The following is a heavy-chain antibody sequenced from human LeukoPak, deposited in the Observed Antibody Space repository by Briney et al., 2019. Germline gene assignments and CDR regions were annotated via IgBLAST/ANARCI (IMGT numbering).Heavy chain of an antibody. V-gene: IGHV3-15*01. CDR3: AREGGYYSDSNTGYSDL. CDR1: EFSLNNAW. D-gene: IGHD3-22*01. J-gene: IGHJ2*01. CDR2: IKRKSDGGTT. Sequence: GGSLRLSCAASEFSLNNAWMTWVRQAPGKGLEWVGRIKRKSDGGTTDFAAPVKGRFTISRDSSKNTVYLQMNSLRAEDTAVYYCAREGGYYSDSNTGYSDLWGRGTLVTVSS.